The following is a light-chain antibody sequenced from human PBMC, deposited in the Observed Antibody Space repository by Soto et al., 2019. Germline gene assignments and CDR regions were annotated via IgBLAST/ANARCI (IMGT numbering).Light chain of an antibody. CDR2: EVS. J-gene: IGLJ2*01. CDR1: SSDVGGYSY. V-gene: IGLV2-8*01. CDR3: SSYAGSNKVL. Sequence: QSALTQPPSASGSPGQSVTISCTGASSDVGGYSYVSWYQQHPGKAPKLMIYEVSKRPSGVPERFSGSKSGNTASLTVSGLQAEDEADYYCSSYAGSNKVLFGGGTKLTVL.